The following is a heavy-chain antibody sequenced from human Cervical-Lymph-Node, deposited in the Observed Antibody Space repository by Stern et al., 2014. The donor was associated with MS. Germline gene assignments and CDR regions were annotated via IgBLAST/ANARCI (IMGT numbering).Heavy chain of an antibody. Sequence: QVQLQESGPGLVKPSGTLSLTCAVSGGSLSSSNWWSWVRQPPGKGLEWIGDIHHCGSTNSNPSVKSRLTISLDKSKNQFSLKLTSVTAADTAMYYCARDYDGYWGQGTLVTVSS. J-gene: IGHJ4*02. D-gene: IGHD3-16*01. CDR1: GGSLSSSNW. CDR3: ARDYDGY. V-gene: IGHV4-4*02. CDR2: IHHCGST.